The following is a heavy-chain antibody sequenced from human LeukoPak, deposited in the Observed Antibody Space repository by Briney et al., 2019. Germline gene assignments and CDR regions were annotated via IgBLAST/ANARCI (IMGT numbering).Heavy chain of an antibody. J-gene: IGHJ6*02. CDR2: IYYSAST. D-gene: IGHD3-3*01. CDR3: ASASRYYANGMDG. Sequence: SVTLSCKCTVSGGSSCGYYWGWIRQPPGLGLEWIGYIYYSASTNYNRSLKSRVPISVATSKNQFCLKLSSVTAADTAVYYCASASRYYANGMDGWGQGTTVTASS. V-gene: IGHV4-59*01. CDR1: GGSSCGYY.